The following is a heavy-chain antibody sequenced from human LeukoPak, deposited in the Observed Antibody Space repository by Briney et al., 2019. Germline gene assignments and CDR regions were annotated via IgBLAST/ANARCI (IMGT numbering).Heavy chain of an antibody. V-gene: IGHV3-30-3*01. J-gene: IGHJ4*02. CDR3: ARALETYGVAGGDY. D-gene: IGHD1-1*01. CDR1: GFTFSSYA. Sequence: GGSLRLSCAASGFTFSSYAMHWVRQAPGKGLEWVAVISYDGSNKYYADSVKGRFTISRDNSKNTLYLQMNSLRAEDTAVYYCARALETYGVAGGDYWGQGTLVTVSS. CDR2: ISYDGSNK.